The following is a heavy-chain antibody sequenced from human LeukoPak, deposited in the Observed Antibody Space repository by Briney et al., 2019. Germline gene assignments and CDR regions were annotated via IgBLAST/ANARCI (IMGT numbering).Heavy chain of an antibody. V-gene: IGHV3-15*01. Sequence: GGSLRLSCAASGCTFSNAWMSWVRQAPGKGLEWVGRMKSKTDGGPTDYAAPVKGRFTISRDDSKNTLYLQMNSLQTEDPAVYYCTTQRFYSSGWYRAEYFQHWGQGTLVTVSS. CDR3: TTQRFYSSGWYRAEYFQH. CDR1: GCTFSNAW. D-gene: IGHD6-19*01. CDR2: MKSKTDGGPT. J-gene: IGHJ1*01.